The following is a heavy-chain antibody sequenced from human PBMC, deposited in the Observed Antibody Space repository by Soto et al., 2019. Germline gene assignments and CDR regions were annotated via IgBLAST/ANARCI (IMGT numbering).Heavy chain of an antibody. V-gene: IGHV3-9*01. Sequence: EVQLVESGGGLVQPGRSLRLSCAASGFTFDDYAMHWVRQAPGKGLEWVSGISWNSGSIGYADSVKGRFTISRDNAKNSLYLQMNSLRAEDTALYYCAKDFHSKYNGYDRLPYGHWGQGTLVTVSS. CDR3: AKDFHSKYNGYDRLPYGH. CDR2: ISWNSGSI. J-gene: IGHJ4*02. CDR1: GFTFDDYA. D-gene: IGHD5-12*01.